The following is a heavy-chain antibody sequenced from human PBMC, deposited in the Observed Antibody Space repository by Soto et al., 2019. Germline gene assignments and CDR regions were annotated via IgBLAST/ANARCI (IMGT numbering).Heavy chain of an antibody. CDR1: GYTFTGYY. CDR2: INPNSGGT. Sequence: ASVKVSCKASGYTFTGYYMHWVRQAPGQGVEWMGWINPNSGGTNYAQKLQGWVTMTRDTSISTAYMELSRLRSDDTAVYYWARAGYAVAQNWFDYWGQGTLVTVSS. CDR3: ARAGYAVAQNWFDY. V-gene: IGHV1-2*04. J-gene: IGHJ4*02. D-gene: IGHD2-2*01.